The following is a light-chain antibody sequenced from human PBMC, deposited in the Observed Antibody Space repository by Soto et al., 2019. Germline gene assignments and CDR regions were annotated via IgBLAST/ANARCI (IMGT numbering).Light chain of an antibody. CDR3: QQYYSWWT. CDR2: KAS. V-gene: IGKV1-5*03. Sequence: DIPMTQSPSALSASVGDRVTITCRASQSISYSLAWYQQKPGKAPKLLIYKASSLEGGVPSRFSASGSGTEFTLTISSLQPEDFATYYCQQYYSWWTFGQGTKVEIK. CDR1: QSISYS. J-gene: IGKJ1*01.